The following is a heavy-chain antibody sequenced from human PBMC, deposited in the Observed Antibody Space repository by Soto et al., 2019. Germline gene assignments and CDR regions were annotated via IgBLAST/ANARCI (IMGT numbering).Heavy chain of an antibody. CDR2: ISQVGTNK. J-gene: IGHJ3*02. Sequence: SLPLCCTTAGIPFSSYTMYWIRQAPGKGLEWVASISQVGTNKYYADSVKGRFTISRDNSANTVYLQMNSLTPEDTAVYFCAKPPPAGWAFESWGQGTMVTVS. CDR1: GIPFSSYT. V-gene: IGHV3-30-3*02. CDR3: AKPPPAGWAFES.